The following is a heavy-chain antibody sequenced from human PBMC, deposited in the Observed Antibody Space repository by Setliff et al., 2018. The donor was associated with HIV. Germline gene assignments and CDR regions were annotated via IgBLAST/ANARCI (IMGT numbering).Heavy chain of an antibody. CDR3: ARAYYDFWSGYYSVWFDP. V-gene: IGHV4-39*01. Sequence: SETLSLTCIVSGGSISSSSYYWGWIRQPPGKGLEWIGSVYYSGSTYYNPSLKSRVTISVDTSKNQFSLKLSSVTAADTAVYYCARAYYDFWSGYYSVWFDPWGQGTLVTVSS. J-gene: IGHJ5*02. D-gene: IGHD3-3*01. CDR2: VYYSGST. CDR1: GGSISSSSYY.